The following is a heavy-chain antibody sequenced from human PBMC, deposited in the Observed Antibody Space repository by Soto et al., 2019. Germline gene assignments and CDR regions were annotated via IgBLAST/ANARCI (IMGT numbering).Heavy chain of an antibody. V-gene: IGHV3-30*18. CDR2: ISYDGSSK. D-gene: IGHD3-22*01. J-gene: IGHJ3*02. Sequence: GGSLRLSCAASGFTFSSYGMHWVRQAPGKGLEWVAVISYDGSSKYYADSVKGRFTISRDNSKNTLYLQMNSLRAEDTAVYYCAKGWKYYYDSSGYYEDDAFDIWGQGTMVTVSS. CDR1: GFTFSSYG. CDR3: AKGWKYYYDSSGYYEDDAFDI.